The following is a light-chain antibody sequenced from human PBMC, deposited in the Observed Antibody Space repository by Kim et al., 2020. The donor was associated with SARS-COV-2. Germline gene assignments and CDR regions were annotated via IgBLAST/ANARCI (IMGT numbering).Light chain of an antibody. CDR3: QQYSDWPFT. Sequence: CPGERATCSCTASQSVSNNLAWYQQSPGRPPRLLIHGASTRDTGIPARFSASGSGTEFTLTVISLQSEDFAVYYCQQYSDWPFTFGPGTKVDIK. J-gene: IGKJ3*01. CDR2: GAS. V-gene: IGKV3-15*01. CDR1: QSVSNN.